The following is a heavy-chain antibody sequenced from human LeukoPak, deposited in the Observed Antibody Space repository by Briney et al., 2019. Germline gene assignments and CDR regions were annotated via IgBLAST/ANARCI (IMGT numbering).Heavy chain of an antibody. J-gene: IGHJ6*02. D-gene: IGHD5-18*01. CDR3: ARDTEGYIYGYYYYGMDV. Sequence: PGGSLRLSCAASGSTFDDYAMHWVRQAPGKGLEWVSLISGDSHSTFYADSVKGRFTISRDNSKNSLYLQMNSLRNDDTALYYCARDTEGYIYGYYYYGMDVWGQGTTVTVSS. V-gene: IGHV3-43*02. CDR2: ISGDSHST. CDR1: GSTFDDYA.